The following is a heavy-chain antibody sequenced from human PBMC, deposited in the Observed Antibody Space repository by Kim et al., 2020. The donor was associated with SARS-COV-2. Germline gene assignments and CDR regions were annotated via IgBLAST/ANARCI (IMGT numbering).Heavy chain of an antibody. Sequence: PSLKSRVTISVDTSKIQFSLKLSSVTAADTAVYYCAGGPRGLARGAFDIWGQGTMVTVSS. D-gene: IGHD6-19*01. CDR3: AGGPRGLARGAFDI. J-gene: IGHJ3*02. V-gene: IGHV4-34*01.